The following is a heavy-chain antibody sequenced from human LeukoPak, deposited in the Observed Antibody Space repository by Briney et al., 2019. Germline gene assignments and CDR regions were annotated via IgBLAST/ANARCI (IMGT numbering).Heavy chain of an antibody. CDR2: IEYSGGT. J-gene: IGHJ5*02. CDR3: ARVKYSSGSTSSWFDP. V-gene: IGHV4-61*08. CDR1: GGSISSGGYS. Sequence: SETLSLTCAVSGGSISSGGYSWSWIRQPPGKGLEWIGYIEYSGGTTYNSSLKSRVTISVDTSKNQFSLKLNSVTAADTAVYYCARVKYSSGSTSSWFDPWGQGTPVAVSS. D-gene: IGHD3-10*01.